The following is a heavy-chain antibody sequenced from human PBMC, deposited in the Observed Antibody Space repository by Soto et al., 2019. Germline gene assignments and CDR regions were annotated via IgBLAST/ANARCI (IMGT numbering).Heavy chain of an antibody. D-gene: IGHD1-26*01. Sequence: GGSLRLSCAASGFTFSNCGMHWFRQAPGKGLEWVAVIGYDGSTQYYADSVRGRFTISRDNSENMLYLQMNSLRADDTAVYWCARYWDSTWDYWGQGSRVTVSS. V-gene: IGHV3-33*01. CDR2: IGYDGSTQ. CDR3: ARYWDSTWDY. J-gene: IGHJ4*02. CDR1: GFTFSNCG.